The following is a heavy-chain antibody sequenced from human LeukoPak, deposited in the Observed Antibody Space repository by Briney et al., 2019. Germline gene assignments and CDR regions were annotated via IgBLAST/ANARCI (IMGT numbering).Heavy chain of an antibody. V-gene: IGHV1-8*01. CDR3: ARDHDYGDYYYYGMDV. Sequence: ASVKVSCKASGYTFTSYDINWVRQATGQGLEWMGWINPNSGNTGYAQKFQGRVTMTRNTSISTAYMELSSLRSEDTAVYYCARDHDYGDYYYYGMDVWGQGTTVTVSS. D-gene: IGHD4-17*01. J-gene: IGHJ6*02. CDR1: GYTFTSYD. CDR2: INPNSGNT.